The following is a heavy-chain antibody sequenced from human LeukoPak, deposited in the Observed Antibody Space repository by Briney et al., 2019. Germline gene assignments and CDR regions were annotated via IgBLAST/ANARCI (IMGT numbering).Heavy chain of an antibody. CDR3: AKFHATWYGDT. V-gene: IGHV5-51*01. CDR2: IYPGNSHT. Sequence: GESLKISCQGSGYNFATYWIVWVRQMPGKGLEWMGIIYPGNSHTRYSPSFQGQVTISADTSISTTYLHWSSLQSSDTAMYYCAKFHATWYGDTWGQGTLVTVSS. D-gene: IGHD6-13*01. J-gene: IGHJ4*02. CDR1: GYNFATYW.